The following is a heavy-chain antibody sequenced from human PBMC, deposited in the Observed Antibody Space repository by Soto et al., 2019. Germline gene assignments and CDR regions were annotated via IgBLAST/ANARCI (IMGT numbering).Heavy chain of an antibody. CDR3: ASNPLADIVGANDY. CDR1: GYTCTSYG. CDR2: ISAYNGNT. V-gene: IGHV1-18*01. Sequence: ASVKVSCKASGYTCTSYGISWVRQAPGQGIEWMGWISAYNGNTNYAQKLQGRVTMTTDTSTSSAYMELRSLRSDDTAVYYCASNPLADIVGANDYWGQGTLVTVSS. J-gene: IGHJ4*02. D-gene: IGHD1-26*01.